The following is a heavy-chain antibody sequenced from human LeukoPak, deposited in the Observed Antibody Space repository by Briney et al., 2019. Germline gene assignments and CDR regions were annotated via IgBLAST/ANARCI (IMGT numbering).Heavy chain of an antibody. D-gene: IGHD1/OR15-1a*01. J-gene: IGHJ3*02. CDR1: GYTFTSYY. Sequence: ASVKVSCKASGYTFTSYYMHWVRQAPGQGLEWMGIINPSGGSTSYAQKFQGRVTISVGTSKIQFSLKLSSVTAADTAVYYCARDVPLYSTRKGAFDIWGQGTTVTVSS. CDR2: INPSGGST. V-gene: IGHV1-46*01. CDR3: ARDVPLYSTRKGAFDI.